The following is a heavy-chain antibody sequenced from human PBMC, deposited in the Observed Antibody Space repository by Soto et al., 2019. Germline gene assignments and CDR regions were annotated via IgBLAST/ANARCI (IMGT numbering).Heavy chain of an antibody. CDR3: ATFRSGWNDYYYYYMDV. CDR2: MSESGSII. Sequence: QVQLVESEGGWVKPGGSLRLSCVASGFTFSDYSMTWIRQAPGKGLEWISYMSESGSIIYYADSLKGRFTISRDNAKSSLYLQVNSLGAEDTAVYYCATFRSGWNDYYYYYMDVWGKGTTVTVSS. J-gene: IGHJ6*03. CDR1: GFTFSDYS. V-gene: IGHV3-11*01. D-gene: IGHD6-19*01.